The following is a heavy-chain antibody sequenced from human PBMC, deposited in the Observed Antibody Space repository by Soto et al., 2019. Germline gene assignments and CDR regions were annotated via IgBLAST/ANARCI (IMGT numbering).Heavy chain of an antibody. V-gene: IGHV3-23*01. CDR3: AKEAMVAHFDY. Sequence: ESGGGLVQPGGSLRLSCAASGFSFSSHALNWVRQAPGKGLEWVSGLSGNGGTTYYTDSVKGRFTISRDNSKNTLYLQMNSLRAEDTAVYYCAKEAMVAHFDYWGQGTLVTVSS. D-gene: IGHD5-18*01. CDR1: GFSFSSHA. J-gene: IGHJ4*02. CDR2: LSGNGGTT.